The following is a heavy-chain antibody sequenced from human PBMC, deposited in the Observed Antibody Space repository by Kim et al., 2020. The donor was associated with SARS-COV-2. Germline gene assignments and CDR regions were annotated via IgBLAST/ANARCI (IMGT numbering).Heavy chain of an antibody. CDR3: ARLYGESSGWHYYYYGMDV. J-gene: IGHJ6*02. V-gene: IGHV5-51*01. CDR1: GYSFTSYW. Sequence: GESLKISCKGSGYSFTSYWIGWVRQMPGKGLEWMGIIYPGDSDTRYSPSFQGQVTISADKSISTAYLQWSSLKASDTAMYYCARLYGESSGWHYYYYGMDVWGQGTTVTVSS. CDR2: IYPGDSDT. D-gene: IGHD6-19*01.